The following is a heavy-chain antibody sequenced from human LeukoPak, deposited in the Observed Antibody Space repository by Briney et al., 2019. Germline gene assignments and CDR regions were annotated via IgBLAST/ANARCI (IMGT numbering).Heavy chain of an antibody. V-gene: IGHV3-21*06. Sequence: PGGSLRLSCAASGFTFSSYNMDWVRQAPGKGLEWVSSIYTTSSFIFYGDSMKGRVTISRDNAKNSLYLQMHSLTAEDTAVYYCARASRDRSWYIDDCWGQGTLVTVSS. D-gene: IGHD6-13*01. CDR2: IYTTSSFI. J-gene: IGHJ4*02. CDR3: ARASRDRSWYIDDC. CDR1: GFTFSSYN.